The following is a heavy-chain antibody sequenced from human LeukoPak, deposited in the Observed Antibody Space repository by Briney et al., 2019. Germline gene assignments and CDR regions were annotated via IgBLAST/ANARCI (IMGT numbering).Heavy chain of an antibody. CDR3: ARGQYCSGGSCRFDY. D-gene: IGHD2-15*01. CDR1: GYSFTSSW. J-gene: IGHJ4*02. Sequence: GESLKISCEGSGYSFTSSWIGWVRQMPGKGLEWMGIIYPGDSHIRYSPSFQGQVNISADKSITTAYLQWSSLKASDTAIYYCARGQYCSGGSCRFDYWGQGTLVTVSS. CDR2: IYPGDSHI. V-gene: IGHV5-51*01.